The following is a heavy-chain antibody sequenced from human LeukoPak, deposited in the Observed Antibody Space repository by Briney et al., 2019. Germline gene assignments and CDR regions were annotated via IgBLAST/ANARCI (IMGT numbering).Heavy chain of an antibody. CDR1: GGSFSGYY. CDR3: ATGTNQYYYGLGV. Sequence: PSETLSLTCAVYGGSFSGYYWSWIRQPPGKGLEWIGEVNRSGNTDYNPSLKSRVTMSVDTSKNQFSLKLSSVTAVDTAVYYCATGTNQYYYGLGVWGQGTTVTVSS. CDR2: VNRSGNT. J-gene: IGHJ6*02. V-gene: IGHV4-34*01. D-gene: IGHD6-13*01.